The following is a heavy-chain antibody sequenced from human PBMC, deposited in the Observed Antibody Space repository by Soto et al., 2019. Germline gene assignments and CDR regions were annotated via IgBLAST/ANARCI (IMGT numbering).Heavy chain of an antibody. J-gene: IGHJ4*02. V-gene: IGHV3-30-3*01. D-gene: IGHD6-19*01. CDR2: ISYDGSNK. CDR3: ARDPARALVWNSSGRGGYFDY. CDR1: GFTFSSYA. Sequence: GGSLRLSCAASGFTFSSYALHWVRQAPGKGLEWVAVISYDGSNKYYADSVKGRFTISRDNSKNTLYLQMNSLRAEDTAVYYCARDPARALVWNSSGRGGYFDYWGQGTLVTVYS.